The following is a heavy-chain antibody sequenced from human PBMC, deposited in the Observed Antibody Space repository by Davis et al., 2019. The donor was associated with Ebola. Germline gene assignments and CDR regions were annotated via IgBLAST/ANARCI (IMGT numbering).Heavy chain of an antibody. J-gene: IGHJ4*02. D-gene: IGHD1-26*01. Sequence: WGSLRLSCAASGFTFSSYGMHWVRQAPRKELEWVAVISYDGSNKYYADSVKGRFTISRDNSKNTLYLQMNSLRAEDTAVYYCAKDDYHSGSPFDYWGQGTLVTVSS. CDR3: AKDDYHSGSPFDY. CDR1: GFTFSSYG. V-gene: IGHV3-30*18. CDR2: ISYDGSNK.